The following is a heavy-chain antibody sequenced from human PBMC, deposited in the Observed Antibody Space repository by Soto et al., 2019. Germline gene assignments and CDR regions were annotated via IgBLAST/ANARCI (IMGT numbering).Heavy chain of an antibody. D-gene: IGHD3-22*01. Sequence: PGGSLRLSCAASGFTFDDYAMHWVRQAPGKGLEWVSGISWNSGSIGYADSVKGRFTISRDNAKNSLYLQMNSLRAEDTALYYCAKDSDPYYYDSSGYLDFDYWGQGTLVTVSS. CDR2: ISWNSGSI. V-gene: IGHV3-9*01. J-gene: IGHJ4*02. CDR3: AKDSDPYYYDSSGYLDFDY. CDR1: GFTFDDYA.